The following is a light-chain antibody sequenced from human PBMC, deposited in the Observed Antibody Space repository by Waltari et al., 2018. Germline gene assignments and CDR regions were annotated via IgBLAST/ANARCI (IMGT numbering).Light chain of an antibody. CDR2: DNN. J-gene: IGLJ2*01. CDR1: SPAIGKNY. Sequence: SLLTQPPSVSAAPGQKVTISCSGSSPAIGKNYVSWSHTPPATAPKLLIYDNNERPSGIPDRFSGSKSGTSATLDITGLQTGDEGDYYCATWDDRLGAGALGGGTKLTVL. V-gene: IGLV1-51*01. CDR3: ATWDDRLGAGA.